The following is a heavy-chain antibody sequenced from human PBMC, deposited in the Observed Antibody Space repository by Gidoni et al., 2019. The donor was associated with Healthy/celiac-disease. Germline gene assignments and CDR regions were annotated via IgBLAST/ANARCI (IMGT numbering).Heavy chain of an antibody. J-gene: IGHJ3*02. V-gene: IGHV3-9*01. D-gene: IGHD3-22*01. Sequence: EVQLVESGGGLVQPGRSLRLSCAASGFTFDDYAIHWVRQAPGKGLEWVSGISWNSGSIGYADSVKGRFTISRDNAKNSLYLQMNSLRAEDTALYYCAKGGATYYYDSSGSDAFDIWGQGTMVTVSS. CDR1: GFTFDDYA. CDR3: AKGGATYYYDSSGSDAFDI. CDR2: ISWNSGSI.